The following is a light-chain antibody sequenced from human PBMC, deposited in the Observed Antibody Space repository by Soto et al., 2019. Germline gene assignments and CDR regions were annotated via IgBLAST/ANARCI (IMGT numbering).Light chain of an antibody. CDR2: DAS. V-gene: IGKV3-11*01. CDR1: SSVSTY. CDR3: QQRRNWPWT. Sequence: EIVLTQSPGTLSLSPGERATLSCRASSSVSTYLAWYQQKPGQAPRLLIYDASNRVTVIPARFSGSGSGTDFTLTISSLEPEDFEDYYCQQRRNWPWTLGQGNKVEIK. J-gene: IGKJ1*01.